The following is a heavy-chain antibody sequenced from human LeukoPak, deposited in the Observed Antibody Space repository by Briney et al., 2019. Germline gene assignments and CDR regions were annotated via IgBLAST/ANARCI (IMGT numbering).Heavy chain of an antibody. Sequence: GGSLRLSCAASGFTFSIYWMHWVRQAPGKGLVWVSRINSDASSTTYADSVKGRFTISRDTAKNTLYLQMNSLRAEDTAVYYCAKDLSVLLWFGELLFDYWGQGTLVTVSS. V-gene: IGHV3-74*01. J-gene: IGHJ4*02. CDR3: AKDLSVLLWFGELLFDY. D-gene: IGHD3-10*01. CDR1: GFTFSIYW. CDR2: INSDASST.